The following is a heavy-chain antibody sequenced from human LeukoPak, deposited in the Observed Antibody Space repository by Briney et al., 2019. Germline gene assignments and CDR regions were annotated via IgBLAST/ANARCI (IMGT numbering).Heavy chain of an antibody. V-gene: IGHV1-46*01. CDR1: GYSFTGHY. J-gene: IGHJ4*02. D-gene: IGHD3-9*01. Sequence: ASVKVSCKASGYSFTGHYMHWVRQAPGQGLEWMGMFNPTGRPRYAQKFQGRVSMTRDTSTSTVSMELSSLRSDDTAVYYCARTVYDILSGFDYWGQGTLVTVSS. CDR2: FNPTGRP. CDR3: ARTVYDILSGFDY.